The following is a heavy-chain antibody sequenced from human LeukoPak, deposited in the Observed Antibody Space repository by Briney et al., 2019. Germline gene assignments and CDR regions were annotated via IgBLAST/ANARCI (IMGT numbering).Heavy chain of an antibody. J-gene: IGHJ4*02. Sequence: GASVKVSCKASGYTFFGYHMHWMRQAPGQGLEWMGRINPNSGGTNYAQKFQGRVTITRDTSISTAYMELSRLRSDDTAVYYCARDLHDSSGYLPGHWGQGTLVTVSS. V-gene: IGHV1-2*06. CDR1: GYTFFGYH. D-gene: IGHD3-22*01. CDR3: ARDLHDSSGYLPGH. CDR2: INPNSGGT.